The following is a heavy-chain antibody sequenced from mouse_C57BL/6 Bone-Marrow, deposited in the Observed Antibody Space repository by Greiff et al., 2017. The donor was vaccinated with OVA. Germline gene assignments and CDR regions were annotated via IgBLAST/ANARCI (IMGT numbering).Heavy chain of an antibody. J-gene: IGHJ3*01. Sequence: SGAELVRPGASVKLSCTASGFNIKDDYMHWVKQRPEQGLEWIGWIDPENGDTEYASKFQGKATITADTSSNTAYLQLSSLTSEDTAVYYCTTLTAWFAYWGQGTLVTVSA. CDR2: IDPENGDT. CDR3: TTLTAWFAY. D-gene: IGHD4-1*01. CDR1: GFNIKDDY. V-gene: IGHV14-4*01.